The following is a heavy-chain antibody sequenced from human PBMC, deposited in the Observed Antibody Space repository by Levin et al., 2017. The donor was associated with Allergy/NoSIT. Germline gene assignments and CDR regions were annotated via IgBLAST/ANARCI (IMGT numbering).Heavy chain of an antibody. D-gene: IGHD3-10*01. J-gene: IGHJ5*02. V-gene: IGHV4-34*01. CDR3: ARQGKTYYYGSGSGNWFDP. CDR2: INHSGST. Sequence: GSLRLSCAVYGGSFSGYYWSWIRQPPGKGLEWIGEINHSGSTNYNPSLKSRVTISVDTSKNQFSLKLSSVTAADTAVYYCARQGKTYYYGSGSGNWFDPWGQGTLVTVSS. CDR1: GGSFSGYY.